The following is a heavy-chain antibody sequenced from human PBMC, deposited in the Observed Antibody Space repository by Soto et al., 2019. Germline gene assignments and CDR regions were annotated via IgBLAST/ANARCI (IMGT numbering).Heavy chain of an antibody. J-gene: IGHJ5*02. CDR1: GGSISSGGYY. V-gene: IGHV4-31*03. CDR2: IYYSGST. D-gene: IGHD4-17*01. CDR3: ARDRMDDYGGNSCWFDP. Sequence: SETLSLTCTVSGGSISSGGYYWSWIRQHPGKGLERIGYIYYSGSTYYNPSLKSRVTISVDTSKNQFSLKLSSVTAADTAVYYCARDRMDDYGGNSCWFDPWGQGTLVTVSS.